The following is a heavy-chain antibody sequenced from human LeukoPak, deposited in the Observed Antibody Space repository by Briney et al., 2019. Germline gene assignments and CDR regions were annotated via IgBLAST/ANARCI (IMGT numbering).Heavy chain of an antibody. CDR3: ARDRDYGDYYRPSSRYNSFDP. CDR2: IIPIFGKA. V-gene: IGHV1-69*05. Sequence: SVKVSCKASGGTFSSYAISWVRQAPGQGREWMGRIIPIFGKANYAQKFQGRVTITTDESTSTDYMELSRLRSEDTAVYYCARDRDYGDYYRPSSRYNSFDPWGQGTLVTVSS. J-gene: IGHJ5*02. CDR1: GGTFSSYA. D-gene: IGHD4-17*01.